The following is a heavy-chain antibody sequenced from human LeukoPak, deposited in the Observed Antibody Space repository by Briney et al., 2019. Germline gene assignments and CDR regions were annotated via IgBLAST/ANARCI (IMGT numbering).Heavy chain of an antibody. CDR1: GGSFSGYY. J-gene: IGHJ4*02. D-gene: IGHD5-12*01. CDR2: INHSGST. CDR3: ARHLYSAYDLPYYFDY. Sequence: SETLSLTCAVYGGSFSGYYWSWIRQPPGKGLEWIGEINHSGSTNYNPSLKSRVTISVDTSKNQFSLKLSSVTATDTAVYYCARHLYSAYDLPYYFDYWGQATLVIASS. V-gene: IGHV4-34*01.